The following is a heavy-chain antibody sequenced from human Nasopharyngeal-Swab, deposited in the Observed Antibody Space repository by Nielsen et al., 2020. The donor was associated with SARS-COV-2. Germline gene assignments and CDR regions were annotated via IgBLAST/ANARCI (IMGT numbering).Heavy chain of an antibody. Sequence: GESLKISCAASGFTFSSYSMNWVRQAPGKGLERVSYISSSGSTRYYADSVKGRFTISRDNAKNSLYLQMNSLRAEDTAVYYCARDYCSSTSCYDYWGQGTLVTVSS. D-gene: IGHD2-2*01. CDR2: ISSSGSTR. V-gene: IGHV3-48*04. CDR3: ARDYCSSTSCYDY. CDR1: GFTFSSYS. J-gene: IGHJ4*02.